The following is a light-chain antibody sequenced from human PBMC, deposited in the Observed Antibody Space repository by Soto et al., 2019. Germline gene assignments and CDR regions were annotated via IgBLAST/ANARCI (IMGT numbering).Light chain of an antibody. CDR2: GAS. CDR1: QSVSSSY. J-gene: IGKJ1*01. CDR3: QQYGSSPT. V-gene: IGKV3-20*01. Sequence: EIVLTQSPGTLSLSPGERATLSCRASQSVSSSYLAWYQQKPGQAPRLLIYGASSRATGIPDRFSGSGSGTDFTLTISRLEPEDCSGYYCQQYGSSPTFGQGTKVDIK.